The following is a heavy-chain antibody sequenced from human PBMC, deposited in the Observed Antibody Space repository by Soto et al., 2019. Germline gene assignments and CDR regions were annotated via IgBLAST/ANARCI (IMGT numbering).Heavy chain of an antibody. CDR1: GYTFTSHD. Sequence: QVQLVQSGTEVKTPGASVKVSCKASGYTFTSHDINWVRQATGQGLEWMGWLNPYNGKTAYAQRFQGRVTMPWNATTGTVYLELSSLRSEDTAMYYCARVSSIAARRSFDSWGQGTLVTVSS. CDR3: ARVSSIAARRSFDS. CDR2: LNPYNGKT. D-gene: IGHD6-6*01. J-gene: IGHJ4*02. V-gene: IGHV1-8*01.